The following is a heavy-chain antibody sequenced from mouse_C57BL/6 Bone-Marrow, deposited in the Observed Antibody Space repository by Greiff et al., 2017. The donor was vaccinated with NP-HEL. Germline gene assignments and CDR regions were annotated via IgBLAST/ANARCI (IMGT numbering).Heavy chain of an antibody. D-gene: IGHD2-4*01. J-gene: IGHJ2*01. Sequence: VKLVESGAELVRPGASVKLSCKASGYTFTDYYINWVKQRPGQGLEWIARIYPGSGNPYYNEKFKGKAPLTAEKSSSTAYMQLSSLTSEDSAVYFCARRGALYYDYEGYYFDYWGQGTTRTVSS. V-gene: IGHV1-76*01. CDR2: IYPGSGNP. CDR1: GYTFTDYY. CDR3: ARRGALYYDYEGYYFDY.